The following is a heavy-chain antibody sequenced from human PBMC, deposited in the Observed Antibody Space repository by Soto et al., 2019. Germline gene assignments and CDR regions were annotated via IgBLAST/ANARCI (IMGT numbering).Heavy chain of an antibody. J-gene: IGHJ6*02. Sequence: QPGGSLRLSCAASGFTFSSYGMHWVRQAPGKGLEWVAVISYDGSNKYYADSVKGRFTISRDNSKNTLYLQMNSLRAEDTAVYYCAKGWADWNSPSGGMDVWGQGTTVTVSS. CDR1: GFTFSSYG. CDR2: ISYDGSNK. D-gene: IGHD1-7*01. V-gene: IGHV3-30*18. CDR3: AKGWADWNSPSGGMDV.